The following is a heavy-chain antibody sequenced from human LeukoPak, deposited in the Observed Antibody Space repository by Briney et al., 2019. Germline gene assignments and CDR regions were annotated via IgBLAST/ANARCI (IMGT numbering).Heavy chain of an antibody. V-gene: IGHV4-34*01. CDR2: INHSGST. J-gene: IGHJ4*02. CDR1: GGSFSGYY. D-gene: IGHD4-17*01. Sequence: SETLSLTCAVYGGSFSGYYWSWNRQPPGKGLEWIGEINHSGSTNYNPSLKSRVTISVDTSKNQFSLKLSSVTAADTAVYYCARDEGGGDYPDYWGQGTLVTVSS. CDR3: ARDEGGGDYPDY.